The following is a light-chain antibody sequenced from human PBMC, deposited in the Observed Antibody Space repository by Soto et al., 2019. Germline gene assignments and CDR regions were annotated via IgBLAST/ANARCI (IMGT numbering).Light chain of an antibody. CDR1: QSVNTKY. Sequence: TQSPGTVSLSPGERATLSRRSSQSVNTKYLAWYQQNPGQAPRLLIYGVSSRATGIPDRFSGSGSGTDFILTISRVEPEDFAVYYCQRFGTSPLGTFGPGTKVDIK. CDR2: GVS. CDR3: QRFGTSPLGT. V-gene: IGKV3-20*01. J-gene: IGKJ3*01.